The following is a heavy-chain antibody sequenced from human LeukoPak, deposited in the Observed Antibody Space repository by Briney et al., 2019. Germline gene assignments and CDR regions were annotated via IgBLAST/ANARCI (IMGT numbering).Heavy chain of an antibody. D-gene: IGHD5-12*01. J-gene: IGHJ4*02. CDR2: ISTTGGTT. V-gene: IGHV3-48*01. CDR1: GLTFSSYG. CDR3: ARKVPLAIDY. Sequence: GGSLRLSCAASGLTFSSYGMSWVRQAPGRGLEWVSAISTTGGTTYYADSVKGRFTISRDNAKNSLYLQMNSLRAEDTAVYYCARKVPLAIDYWGQGTLVTVSS.